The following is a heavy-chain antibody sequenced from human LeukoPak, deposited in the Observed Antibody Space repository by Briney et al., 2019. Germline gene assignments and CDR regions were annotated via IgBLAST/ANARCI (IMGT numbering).Heavy chain of an antibody. CDR2: IYYSGST. CDR3: ARERFTGSGSYSNWFDP. Sequence: SETLSLTCTVSGGSISSYYWSWIRQPPGKGLEWIGYIYYSGSTNYNPSLKSRVTISVDRSKNQFSLKLSSVTAADTAVYYCARERFTGSGSYSNWFDPWGQGTLVTVSS. CDR1: GGSISSYY. J-gene: IGHJ5*02. D-gene: IGHD3-10*01. V-gene: IGHV4-59*12.